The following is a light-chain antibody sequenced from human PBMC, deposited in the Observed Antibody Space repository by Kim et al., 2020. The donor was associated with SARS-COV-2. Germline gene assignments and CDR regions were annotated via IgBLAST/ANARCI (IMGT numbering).Light chain of an antibody. CDR1: SLRSYY. CDR2: GEN. Sequence: ALGQTVRTTCQGDSLRSYYASWYQQKPRQAPVLVIYGENNRPSGIPDRFSGSSSGNTASLTITGAQAEDEADYYCTSRGSSGNKLVFGGGTQLTVL. J-gene: IGLJ3*02. V-gene: IGLV3-19*01. CDR3: TSRGSSGNKLV.